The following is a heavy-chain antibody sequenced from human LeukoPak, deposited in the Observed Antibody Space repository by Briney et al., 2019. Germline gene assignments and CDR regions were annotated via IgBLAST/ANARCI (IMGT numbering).Heavy chain of an antibody. CDR1: GGSFSGYY. J-gene: IGHJ6*03. CDR2: INHSGST. D-gene: IGHD5-18*01. V-gene: IGHV4-34*01. CDR3: ARVGYSYVINDWSRTGLGAYPTKYYYHMDV. Sequence: SETLSLTCAVYGGSFSGYYWSWIGQPPGKGREGMGEINHSGSTNYNPSLKRRGTISGYTSNNQFSLKLSSVTAADTAVYFCARVGYSYVINDWSRTGLGAYPTKYYYHMDVWGKGTTVTVSS.